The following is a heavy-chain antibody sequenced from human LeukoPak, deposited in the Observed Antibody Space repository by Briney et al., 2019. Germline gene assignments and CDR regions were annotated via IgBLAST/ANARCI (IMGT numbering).Heavy chain of an antibody. CDR3: ARESGSSSWYDY. CDR1: GFTFSSYA. J-gene: IGHJ4*02. Sequence: GGSLRLSCAASGFTFSSYAVHWVRQAPGKGLEWVAVISYDGSNKYYADSVKGRFTISRDNSKNTLYLQMNSLRAEDTAVYYCARESGSSSWYDYWGQGTLVTVSS. D-gene: IGHD6-13*01. V-gene: IGHV3-30-3*01. CDR2: ISYDGSNK.